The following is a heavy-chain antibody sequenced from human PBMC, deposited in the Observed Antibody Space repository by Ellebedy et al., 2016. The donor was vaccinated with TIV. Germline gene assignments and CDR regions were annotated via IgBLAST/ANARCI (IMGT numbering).Heavy chain of an antibody. CDR1: GDSITSADFY. J-gene: IGHJ4*02. CDR2: IYYTGHT. D-gene: IGHD3-3*01. V-gene: IGHV4-30-4*01. Sequence: SETLSLXXTATGDSITSADFYWSWIRQPPGKGLEWTGHIYYTGHTFYNPSLKSRLTISLGTSKHQFSLKVSSVTAADTAVYYCASLTIPGGSDFWGQGTLVTVSS. CDR3: ASLTIPGGSDF.